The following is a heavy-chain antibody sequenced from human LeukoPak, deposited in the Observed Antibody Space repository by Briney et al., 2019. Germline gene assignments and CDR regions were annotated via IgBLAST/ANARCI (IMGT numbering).Heavy chain of an antibody. J-gene: IGHJ3*02. D-gene: IGHD3-22*01. CDR1: RFTFSSYS. Sequence: GGSLRLSCAASRFTFSSYSMNWVRQAPGKGLEWVSSISSSSSYIYYADSVKGRFTISSDNDKNSLYLHMNSLRAEDTALYYCARDRDSSGYSNDAFDIWGQGTMVTVSS. V-gene: IGHV3-21*04. CDR2: ISSSSSYI. CDR3: ARDRDSSGYSNDAFDI.